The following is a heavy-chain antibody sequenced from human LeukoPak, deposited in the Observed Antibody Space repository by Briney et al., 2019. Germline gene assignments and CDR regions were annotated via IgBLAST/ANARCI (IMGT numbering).Heavy chain of an antibody. D-gene: IGHD3-22*01. CDR1: GGPISSYY. CDR3: ARGLVDYELPKGYIDY. J-gene: IGHJ4*02. CDR2: IYYSGRT. V-gene: IGHV4-59*12. Sequence: SETLSLPCSVSGGPISSYYWSWIRQPPGKGLEWIGYIYYSGRTSYNPSLKSRVTISVDTSRSQFSLKLRSVTAADTAVYFCARGLVDYELPKGYIDYWGQGTLVTVSS.